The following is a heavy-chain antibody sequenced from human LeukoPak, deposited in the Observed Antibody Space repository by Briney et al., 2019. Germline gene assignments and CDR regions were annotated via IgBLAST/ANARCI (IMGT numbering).Heavy chain of an antibody. Sequence: GGSLRLSCAASGFTFSSYSMNWVRQAPGKGLEWVSSISSSSSYIYYAESVKGRFTISRDNAKNSLYLQMNSLRAEDTAVYYCAREGVRGDFDYWGQGTLVTVSS. J-gene: IGHJ4*02. CDR2: ISSSSSYI. CDR3: AREGVRGDFDY. D-gene: IGHD3-10*02. CDR1: GFTFSSYS. V-gene: IGHV3-21*01.